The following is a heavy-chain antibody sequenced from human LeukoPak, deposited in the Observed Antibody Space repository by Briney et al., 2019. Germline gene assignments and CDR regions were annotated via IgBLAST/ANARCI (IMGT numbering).Heavy chain of an antibody. Sequence: PGGSLRLSCAASGFTFSSYSMNWVRQAPGKGLEWVSSISSSSSYIYYADSVKGRFTISRDNAKNTLYLQMNSLRAEDTAVYYCARLSYYHSRGYYQRYFDLWGRGTLVTVSS. J-gene: IGHJ2*01. CDR2: ISSSSSYI. CDR1: GFTFSSYS. D-gene: IGHD3-22*01. V-gene: IGHV3-21*04. CDR3: ARLSYYHSRGYYQRYFDL.